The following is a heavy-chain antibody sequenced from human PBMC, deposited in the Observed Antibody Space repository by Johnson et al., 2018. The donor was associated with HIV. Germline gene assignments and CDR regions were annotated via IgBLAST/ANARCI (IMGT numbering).Heavy chain of an antibody. D-gene: IGHD3-16*01. CDR2: INSDGSST. Sequence: VQLLESGGALVQPGGSLRLSCAASGFTFSSYWMHWVRQAPGKGLVWVSRINSDGSSTNYADSVKGLSTISRDNSNNTLYVQMNSLRADDTAVYYCARGGRDVFDIWGRGTMVTVSS. CDR3: ARGGRDVFDI. V-gene: IGHV3-74*02. CDR1: GFTFSSYW. J-gene: IGHJ3*02.